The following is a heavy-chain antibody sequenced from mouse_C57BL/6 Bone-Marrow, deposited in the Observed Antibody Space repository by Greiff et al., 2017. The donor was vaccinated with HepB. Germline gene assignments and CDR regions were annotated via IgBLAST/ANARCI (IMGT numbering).Heavy chain of an antibody. D-gene: IGHD1-1*01. CDR3: ARIYYYFFGVFAY. Sequence: VQLQHSGAELARPGASVKMSCKASGYTFTSYTIHWVKQRPGQGLEWIGYINPSSGYTKYNQKFKDKATLTADKSSSTAYMQLSSLTSEDSAVYYCARIYYYFFGVFAYWGQGTLVTVSA. CDR2: INPSSGYT. J-gene: IGHJ3*01. CDR1: GYTFTSYT. V-gene: IGHV1-4*01.